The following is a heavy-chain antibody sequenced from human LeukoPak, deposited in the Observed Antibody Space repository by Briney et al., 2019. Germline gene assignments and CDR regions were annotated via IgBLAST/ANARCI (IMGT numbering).Heavy chain of an antibody. CDR1: GFTFSKYW. D-gene: IGHD6-19*01. CDR3: ATKQWLAPPPDS. V-gene: IGHV3-74*01. Sequence: GGSLRLSRAASGFTFSKYWMLWVRQAPGKGLESVSRINTDGTVTTYADSVKGRFTVSRDNADNTMFLQMNCVRDEDTAVYYCATKQWLAPPPDSWGQGTPVTVSS. J-gene: IGHJ4*02. CDR2: INTDGTVT.